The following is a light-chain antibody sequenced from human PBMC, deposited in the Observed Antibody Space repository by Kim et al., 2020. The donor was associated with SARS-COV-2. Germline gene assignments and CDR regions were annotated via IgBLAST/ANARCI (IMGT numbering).Light chain of an antibody. CDR2: GNN. Sequence: VGLGQKVRSTGQGDRLRRYYATGYQQRPGQGAMLVIYGNNSRPSGIPDRVSGSGAGNTGSWTITGTQAGDEADGYCNSRDSNNNVRFGGGTGLSVL. CDR1: RLRRYY. V-gene: IGLV3-19*01. CDR3: NSRDSNNNVR. J-gene: IGLJ2*01.